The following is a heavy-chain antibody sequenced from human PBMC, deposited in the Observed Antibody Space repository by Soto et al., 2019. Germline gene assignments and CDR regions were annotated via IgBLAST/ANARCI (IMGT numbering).Heavy chain of an antibody. CDR2: IVNDGSNR. CDR3: ARDDDYEGNGLDY. Sequence: GESLRLSCVASGFTFSRYGMHWVRQAPGEGLEWMAVIVNDGSNRDHADSVKGRFTISRDNSKNTLYLQMNSLGGEDTAMYYCARDDDYEGNGLDYWCQGTLVTV. CDR1: GFTFSRYG. D-gene: IGHD4-17*01. V-gene: IGHV3-33*01. J-gene: IGHJ4*02.